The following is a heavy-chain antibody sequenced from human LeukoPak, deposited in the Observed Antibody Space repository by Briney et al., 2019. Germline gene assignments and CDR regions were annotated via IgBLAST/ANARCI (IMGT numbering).Heavy chain of an antibody. CDR1: GFTFSSYS. CDR2: ISRSSSTT. J-gene: IGHJ6*02. D-gene: IGHD3-10*01. CDR3: ARNSGSSYYYYDMDV. Sequence: GGSLRLSCAASGFTFSSYSMNWVRQAPGKGLEWVSYISRSSSTTYYADSVKGRFTISRDNAKNSLYLQMNSLRAEDTAVYYCARNSGSSYYYYDMDVWGQGTTVTVSS. V-gene: IGHV3-48*04.